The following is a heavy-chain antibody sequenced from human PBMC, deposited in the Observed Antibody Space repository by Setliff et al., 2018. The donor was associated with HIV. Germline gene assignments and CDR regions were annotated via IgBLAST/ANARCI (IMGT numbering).Heavy chain of an antibody. Sequence: GSLRLSCAASGFSFDDYAMHWVRQAPGKGLEWVSLISWDGGNTYYADSVKGRFTISRDNSKNSLYLQMNSLRAEDTALYYCAKDWRRYDSSGFFDYWGQGTLVTVSS. CDR2: ISWDGGNT. D-gene: IGHD3-22*01. CDR1: GFSFDDYA. V-gene: IGHV3-43D*03. J-gene: IGHJ4*02. CDR3: AKDWRRYDSSGFFDY.